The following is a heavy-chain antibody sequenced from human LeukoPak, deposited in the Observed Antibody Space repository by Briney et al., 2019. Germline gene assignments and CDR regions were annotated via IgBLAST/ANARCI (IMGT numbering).Heavy chain of an antibody. J-gene: IGHJ4*02. Sequence: ASVKVSCKASGYTFTSYGISWVRQAPGQGLEWMGWISAYNGNTNYAQKLQGRVTMNRDTSINTAYMDLSRLRSDDTAVYYCAREFDDGSPRFDYWGQGTLVTVSS. CDR1: GYTFTSYG. V-gene: IGHV1-18*01. CDR2: ISAYNGNT. D-gene: IGHD1-1*01. CDR3: AREFDDGSPRFDY.